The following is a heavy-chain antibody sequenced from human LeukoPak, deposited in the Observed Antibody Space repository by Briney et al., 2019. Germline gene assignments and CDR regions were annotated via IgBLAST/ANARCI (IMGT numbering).Heavy chain of an antibody. CDR3: ARDGVVVVAATSGGYYGMDV. D-gene: IGHD2-15*01. V-gene: IGHV3-21*01. CDR1: GFTFSSYS. J-gene: IGHJ6*02. CDR2: ISSSNSYI. Sequence: PGGSLRVCCAASGFTFSSYSMNWVRQAPGKGLEWVSSISSSNSYIYYADSVEGRFTISRDNAKNSLYVQMNSLRDEDTAVYYCARDGVVVVAATSGGYYGMDVWGQGTTVTVSS.